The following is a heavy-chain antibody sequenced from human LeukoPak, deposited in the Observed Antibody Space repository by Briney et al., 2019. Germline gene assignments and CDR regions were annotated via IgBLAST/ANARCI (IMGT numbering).Heavy chain of an antibody. CDR3: ARESEYYDFWSGTEDYYYMDV. V-gene: IGHV3-21*01. D-gene: IGHD3-3*01. Sequence: GVSLRLSCAASGFTFSSYSMNWVRQAPGKGLEWVSSISSSSSYIYYADSVKGRFTISRDNAKNSLYLQMNSLRAEDTAVYYCARESEYYDFWSGTEDYYYMDVWGKGTTVTVSS. CDR2: ISSSSSYI. CDR1: GFTFSSYS. J-gene: IGHJ6*03.